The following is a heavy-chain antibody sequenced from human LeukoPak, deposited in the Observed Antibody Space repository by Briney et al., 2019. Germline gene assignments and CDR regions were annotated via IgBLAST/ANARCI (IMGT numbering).Heavy chain of an antibody. CDR3: AREVRYCSGGSCYYYYGMDV. V-gene: IGHV3-11*01. CDR2: IISSGSTI. D-gene: IGHD2-15*01. J-gene: IGHJ6*02. Sequence: GGSLRLSCAASGFTFSDYYMSWIRLAPGKGLEWVSYIISSGSTIYYADSVKGRFTISRDNAKNSLYLQMNSLRAEDTAVYYCAREVRYCSGGSCYYYYGMDVWGQGTTVTVSS. CDR1: GFTFSDYY.